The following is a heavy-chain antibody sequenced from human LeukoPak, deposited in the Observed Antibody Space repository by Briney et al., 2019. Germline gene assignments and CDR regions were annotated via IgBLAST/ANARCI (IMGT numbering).Heavy chain of an antibody. CDR1: GFTFGSYA. V-gene: IGHV3-23*01. D-gene: IGHD6-19*01. CDR2: ISGSGGST. CDR3: AKTTAGYSSGRYPGWPVDY. Sequence: GGSLRLPCAASGFTFGSYAMYWVRQAPGKGLEWVSGISGSGGSTFYADSVKGRFTISGDNSENTVYLQMNSLRADDTAVYYCAKTTAGYSSGRYPGWPVDYWGQGTLVTVSS. J-gene: IGHJ4*02.